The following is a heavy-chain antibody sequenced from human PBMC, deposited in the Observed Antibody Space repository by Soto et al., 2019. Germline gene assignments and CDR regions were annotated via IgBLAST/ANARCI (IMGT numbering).Heavy chain of an antibody. J-gene: IGHJ4*02. D-gene: IGHD6-6*01. Sequence: QVQLVQSGGEVKKPGASVKVSCKTSGYSFTSYGITWVRQAPGQGLEWMGWISPHNGNTDYTQKLQDRVTMTTDISTSTAYMELRSLRSDDTAVYYCAMYSRSSLDYWGQGTLVTVSS. CDR1: GYSFTSYG. CDR2: ISPHNGNT. V-gene: IGHV1-18*04. CDR3: AMYSRSSLDY.